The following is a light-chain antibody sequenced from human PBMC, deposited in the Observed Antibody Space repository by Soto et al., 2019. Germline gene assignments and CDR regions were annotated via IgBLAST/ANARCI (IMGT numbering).Light chain of an antibody. J-gene: IGKJ1*01. V-gene: IGKV1-39*01. CDR2: AAS. CDR1: QSIKNY. Sequence: DIQMTQSPSSLSASVGDRVTIPCRASQSIKNYLSWYQQKPGKAPELLIYAASTLQSGVPSRFSGSGSGTDFTLTISCLQPEDFATYYCQQYYSFPPTFGQGTKVDIK. CDR3: QQYYSFPPT.